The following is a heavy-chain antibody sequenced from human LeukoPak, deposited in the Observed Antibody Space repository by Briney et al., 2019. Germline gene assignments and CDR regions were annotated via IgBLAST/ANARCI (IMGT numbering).Heavy chain of an antibody. D-gene: IGHD4-17*01. CDR1: GYTFTGHY. V-gene: IGHV1-2*02. CDR3: ARPYGDYTDYFFDY. J-gene: IGHJ4*02. CDR2: ISPNGGGT. Sequence: ASVKVSCKASGYTFTGHYMHWVRQAPGQGLEGVGWISPNGGGTSYAQKFQDRGTMTRDTSISTAYMELSRLRSDDTAVYFCARPYGDYTDYFFDYWGQGTLVTVSS.